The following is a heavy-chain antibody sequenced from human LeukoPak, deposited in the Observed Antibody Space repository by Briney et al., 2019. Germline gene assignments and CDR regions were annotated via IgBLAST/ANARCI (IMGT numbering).Heavy chain of an antibody. Sequence: GGSLRLSCAASGFPFSSYGMHWVRQAPGKGLEWVAVISHDGTNKYYVDSVKGRFTISRDNSKNTLYLQMNSLRAEDTAVYYCAKVNYCESSGYYDYWGQGTLVTVSS. V-gene: IGHV3-30*18. CDR1: GFPFSSYG. D-gene: IGHD3-22*01. CDR2: ISHDGTNK. CDR3: AKVNYCESSGYYDY. J-gene: IGHJ4*02.